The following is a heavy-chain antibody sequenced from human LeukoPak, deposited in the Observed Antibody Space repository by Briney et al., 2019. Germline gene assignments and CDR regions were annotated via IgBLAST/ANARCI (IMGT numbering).Heavy chain of an antibody. CDR2: ISYDGSNK. Sequence: GGSLRLSCAASGFTFSSYAMHWVRQAPGKGLEWVAVISYDGSNKYYADSVKGRFTISRDNSKNTLYLQMNSLRAEDTAVCYCARAYSETYGLGYYYMDVWGKGTTVTISS. J-gene: IGHJ6*03. V-gene: IGHV3-30*04. CDR3: ARAYSETYGLGYYYMDV. D-gene: IGHD1-26*01. CDR1: GFTFSSYA.